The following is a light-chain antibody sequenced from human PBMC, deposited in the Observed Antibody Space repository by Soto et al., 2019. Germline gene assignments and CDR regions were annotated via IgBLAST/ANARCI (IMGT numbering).Light chain of an antibody. V-gene: IGKV3D-20*01. Sequence: IVWTQSPATLSLSPGETVTLSCGASQSGSSTSIAWYQHKPVLAPRLLVYGASRSATCIPDMFSGSGSGSVFTLTISRLEPEDFAVYSCQQYSNSPPYSFGQGTKVEI. CDR1: QSGSSTS. CDR2: GAS. CDR3: QQYSNSPPYS. J-gene: IGKJ2*03.